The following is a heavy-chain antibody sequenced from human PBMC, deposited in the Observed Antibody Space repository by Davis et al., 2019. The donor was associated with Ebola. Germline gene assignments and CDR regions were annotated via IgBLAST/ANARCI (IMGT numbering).Heavy chain of an antibody. J-gene: IGHJ4*02. D-gene: IGHD3-10*02. Sequence: MPSETLSLTCTVSGGSIRTYYWSWIRQPPGKGLEWIGYIYYNGNTNYNPSLKGRVTLSVDTSKSQFSLKLNSVTAADTAIYYCARGRPTFVPETFDYWGQGTLVTVSS. CDR3: ARGRPTFVPETFDY. CDR1: GGSIRTYY. CDR2: IYYNGNT. V-gene: IGHV4-59*01.